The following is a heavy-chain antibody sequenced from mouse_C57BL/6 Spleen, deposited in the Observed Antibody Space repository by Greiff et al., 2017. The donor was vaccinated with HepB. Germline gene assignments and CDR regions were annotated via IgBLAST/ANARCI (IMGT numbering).Heavy chain of an antibody. D-gene: IGHD2-4*01. V-gene: IGHV5-17*01. CDR2: ISSGSSTI. CDR1: GFTFSDYG. Sequence: EVKVVESGGGLVKPGGSLKLSCAASGFTFSDYGMHWVRQAPEKGLEWVAYISSGSSTIYYADTVKGRFTISRDNAKNTLFLQMTSHRSGDTAMYYCTRRGLRREDYAIDYWGQGTSGTVSS. J-gene: IGHJ4*01. CDR3: TRRGLRREDYAIDY.